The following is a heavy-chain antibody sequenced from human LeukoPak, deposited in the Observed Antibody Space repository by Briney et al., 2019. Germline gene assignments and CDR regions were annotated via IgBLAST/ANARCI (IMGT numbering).Heavy chain of an antibody. Sequence: ASVKVSCKXSGGTFSSYAISWVRQAPGQRLEWMGGIIPIFGTANYAQKFQGRVTITTDESTSTAYMELSSLRSEDTAVYYCAGAAGERDELDYWGQGTLVTVSS. V-gene: IGHV1-69*05. CDR1: GGTFSSYA. J-gene: IGHJ4*02. CDR2: IIPIFGTA. CDR3: AGAAGERDELDY. D-gene: IGHD3-16*01.